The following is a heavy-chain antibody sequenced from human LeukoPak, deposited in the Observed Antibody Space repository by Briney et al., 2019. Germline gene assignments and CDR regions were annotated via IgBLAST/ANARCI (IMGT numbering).Heavy chain of an antibody. J-gene: IGHJ4*02. CDR2: IYYAGST. V-gene: IGHV4-59*07. CDR1: GGSLSSYY. CDR3: ARQAPGSPFDY. D-gene: IGHD6-13*01. Sequence: PSDTLSLPCTLSGGSLSSYYWTWLPQPPGKGEEWIGSIYYAGSTNYNPLFKSRVTISVDMSKSHFSLKLSSVTAADTAVYYCARQAPGSPFDYWGQGTPVTVSS.